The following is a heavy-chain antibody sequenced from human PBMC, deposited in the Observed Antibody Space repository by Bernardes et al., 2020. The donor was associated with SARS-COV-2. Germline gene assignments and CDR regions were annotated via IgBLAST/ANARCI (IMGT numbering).Heavy chain of an antibody. D-gene: IGHD2-2*02. CDR1: GFTFSSYW. Sequence: GGSLRLSCAASGFTFSSYWMSWVRQAPGKGLEWVANIKQDGSEKYYVDSVKGRFTISRDNAKNSLYLQMNSLRAEDTAVYYCARDIYCSSTSCYSYGMDVWGQGTTGTVSS. CDR2: IKQDGSEK. CDR3: ARDIYCSSTSCYSYGMDV. J-gene: IGHJ6*02. V-gene: IGHV3-7*01.